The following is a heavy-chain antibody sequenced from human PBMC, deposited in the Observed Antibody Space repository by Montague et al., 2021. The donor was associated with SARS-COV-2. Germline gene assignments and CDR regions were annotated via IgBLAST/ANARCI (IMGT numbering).Heavy chain of an antibody. V-gene: IGHV2-5*02. CDR2: IYGDDDN. D-gene: IGHD3-9*01. CDR1: GFSLSTSEVG. J-gene: IGHJ5*02. CDR3: AHFGILRYFDP. Sequence: PALVKPTQTLTLTCTFSGFSLSTSEVGVGWIRQPPGKAPEFLALIYGDDDNRYKPSLKSRLTITKVTSKNQVVLTMTNVDPVDTVTYYCAHFGILRYFDPWGQGTLVTVSS.